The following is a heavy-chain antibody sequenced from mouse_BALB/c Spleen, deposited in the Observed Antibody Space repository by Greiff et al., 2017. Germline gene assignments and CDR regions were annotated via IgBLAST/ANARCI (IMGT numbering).Heavy chain of an antibody. CDR1: GFTFSDYG. V-gene: IGHV5-15*02. CDR2: ISNLAYSI. J-gene: IGHJ3*01. D-gene: IGHD2-14*01. Sequence: DVQLQESGGGLVQPGGSRKLSCAASGFTFSDYGMAWVRQAPGKGPEWVAFISNLAYSIYYADTVTGRFTISRENAKNTLYLEMSSLRSEDTAMYYCARDEGYDGAYWGQGTLVTVSA. CDR3: ARDEGYDGAY.